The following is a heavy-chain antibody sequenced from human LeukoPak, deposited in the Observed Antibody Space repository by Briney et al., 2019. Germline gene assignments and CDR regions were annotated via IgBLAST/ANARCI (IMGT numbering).Heavy chain of an antibody. V-gene: IGHV3-48*03. CDR1: GFTFSSYE. J-gene: IGHJ4*02. D-gene: IGHD4-23*01. Sequence: PGGSLRLSCAASGFTFSSYEMNWVRQAPGKGLEWVSYISSSGSTIYYADSVKGRFTISRDNAKNSLYLQMNSLRAEDTAVYYCARDIYGGNWPNDYWGQGTLVTVSS. CDR3: ARDIYGGNWPNDY. CDR2: ISSSGSTI.